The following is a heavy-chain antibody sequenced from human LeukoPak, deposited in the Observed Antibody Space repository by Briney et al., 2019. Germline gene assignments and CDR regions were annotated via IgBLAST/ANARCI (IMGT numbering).Heavy chain of an antibody. CDR1: GGSISSGGYY. V-gene: IGHV4-31*03. J-gene: IGHJ4*02. CDR3: AREGHSGYDSLDY. CDR2: IYYSGST. D-gene: IGHD5-12*01. Sequence: SETLSLTCTVSGGSISSGGYYWSWIRQHPGKGLEWIGYIYYSGSTYYNPSLKSRVTISVDTSKNQFSLKLNSVTAADTAVYYCAREGHSGYDSLDYWGQGTLATVSS.